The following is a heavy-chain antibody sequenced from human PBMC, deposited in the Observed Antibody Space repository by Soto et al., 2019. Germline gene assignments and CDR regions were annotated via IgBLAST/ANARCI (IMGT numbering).Heavy chain of an antibody. D-gene: IGHD2-15*01. Sequence: PGGSLRLSCAASGFTFSSYAMSWVRQAPGKGLEWVSAISGSGGSTYYADSLKGRFTISRDNSKNTLYLQMNSLRAEDTAVYYCAKSHVVADAFDIWGKGTMVTVSS. CDR1: GFTFSSYA. CDR3: AKSHVVADAFDI. V-gene: IGHV3-23*01. CDR2: ISGSGGST. J-gene: IGHJ3*02.